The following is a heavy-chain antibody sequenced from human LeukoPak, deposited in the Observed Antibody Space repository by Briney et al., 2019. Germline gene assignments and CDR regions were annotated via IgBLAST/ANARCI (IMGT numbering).Heavy chain of an antibody. J-gene: IGHJ4*02. CDR3: ARARHGAAMVPYYFDY. CDR1: GYTFTGYY. V-gene: IGHV1-2*02. D-gene: IGHD5-18*01. Sequence: ASVTVSCTASGYTFTGYYMHWVRQAPGQGLEWMGWINPNSGGTNYAQKFKGRVTITRDTSISTAYMELSRLRSDDTAVYYCARARHGAAMVPYYFDYWGQGTLVTVSS. CDR2: INPNSGGT.